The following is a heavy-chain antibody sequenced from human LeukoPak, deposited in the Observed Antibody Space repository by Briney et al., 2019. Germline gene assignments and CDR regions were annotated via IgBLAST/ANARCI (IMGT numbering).Heavy chain of an antibody. Sequence: PGGSLRLSCAASGFTFSSYAMHWVRQAPGKGLEWVAVISYDGSNKYYADSVKGRFTISRDNSKNTLYLQMNSLRAEDTAVYYCAKEIRRGYSYGYLGFDYWGQGTLVTVSS. J-gene: IGHJ4*02. V-gene: IGHV3-30*04. CDR1: GFTFSSYA. D-gene: IGHD5-18*01. CDR2: ISYDGSNK. CDR3: AKEIRRGYSYGYLGFDY.